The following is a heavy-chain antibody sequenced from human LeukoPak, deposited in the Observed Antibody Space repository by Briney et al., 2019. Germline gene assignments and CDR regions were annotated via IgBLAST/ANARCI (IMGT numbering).Heavy chain of an antibody. D-gene: IGHD3-3*01. CDR3: AKGPIFGPFDY. CDR2: ISGSGGST. Sequence: GRSLRLSCAASGFTFDDYAMHWVRQAPGKGLEWVSAISGSGGSTYYADSVKGRFTISRDNSKNTLYLQMNSLRAEDTAVYYCAKGPIFGPFDYWGQGTLVTVSS. J-gene: IGHJ4*02. CDR1: GFTFDDYA. V-gene: IGHV3-23*01.